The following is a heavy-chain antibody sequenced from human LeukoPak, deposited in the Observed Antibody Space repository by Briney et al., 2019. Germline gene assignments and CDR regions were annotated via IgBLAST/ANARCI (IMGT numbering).Heavy chain of an antibody. V-gene: IGHV3-7*01. D-gene: IGHD4-11*01. CDR3: ARDRTGQQLISRKEYYYMDV. Sequence: QPGGSLRLSCAASGFTFSIYWMSWVRQAPGKGLEWVANIKQDGGEKHYVDSVKGRFTIPRDNAKNSLYLQMNSLRAEDTAVYYCARDRTGQQLISRKEYYYMDVWGKGTTVTISS. CDR2: IKQDGGEK. CDR1: GFTFSIYW. J-gene: IGHJ6*03.